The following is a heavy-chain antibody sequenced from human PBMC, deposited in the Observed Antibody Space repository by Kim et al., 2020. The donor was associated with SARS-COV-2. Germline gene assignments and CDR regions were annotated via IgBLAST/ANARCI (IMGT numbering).Heavy chain of an antibody. CDR3: ARGTPFEGPYYYDSSGYYYFDY. V-gene: IGHV4-34*01. CDR1: GGSFSGYY. Sequence: SETLSLTCAVYGGSFSGYYWSWIRQPPGKGLEWIGEINHSGSTNYNRSLKSRVTISVDTSKNQFSLKLSSVTAADTAVYYCARGTPFEGPYYYDSSGYYYFDYWGQGTLVTVSS. D-gene: IGHD3-22*01. CDR2: INHSGST. J-gene: IGHJ4*02.